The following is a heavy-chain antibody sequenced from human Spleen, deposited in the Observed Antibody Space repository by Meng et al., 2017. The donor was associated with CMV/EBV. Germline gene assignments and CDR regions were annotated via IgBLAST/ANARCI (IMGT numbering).Heavy chain of an antibody. CDR2: ISTSSTYI. CDR3: ARDPRYDFGSGSGYGMDV. CDR1: GFTFNGYN. D-gene: IGHD3-10*01. J-gene: IGHJ6*02. Sequence: GESLKISCAASGFTFNGYNMNWVRQAPGKGLEWVASISTSSTYIFYTDSVKGRFTISRDNANSALYLQMDSLRAEDTAVYYCARDPRYDFGSGSGYGMDVWGQGTTVTVSS. V-gene: IGHV3-21*01.